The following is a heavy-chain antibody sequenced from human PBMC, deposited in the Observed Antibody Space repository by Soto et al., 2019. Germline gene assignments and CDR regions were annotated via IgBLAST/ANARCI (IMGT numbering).Heavy chain of an antibody. J-gene: IGHJ6*02. CDR3: TTGDTVDSNYGMDV. Sequence: EVQLVESGGGLVKPGGSLRLSCAASGFTFSNAWMSWVRQAPGKGLEWVGRIKSKTDGGTTDYAAPVKGRFTISRDDSKNTLYLQINSLKTEDTAVYYCTTGDTVDSNYGMDVWGQGTTVTVSS. D-gene: IGHD5-18*01. V-gene: IGHV3-15*01. CDR2: IKSKTDGGTT. CDR1: GFTFSNAW.